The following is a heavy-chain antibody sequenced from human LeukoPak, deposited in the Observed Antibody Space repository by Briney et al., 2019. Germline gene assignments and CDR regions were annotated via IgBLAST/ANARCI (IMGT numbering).Heavy chain of an antibody. D-gene: IGHD5-12*01. J-gene: IGHJ4*02. CDR3: ATGRQTQVDIVPTIDEPLAY. V-gene: IGHV3-23*01. Sequence: GGPLRLSCAASGFTFSSYAMSWVRQAPGKGLEWVSDISGSGAYTYYADSVKGRFTVSRDKSKNTLYLQMNSLRAEDTAVYYCATGRQTQVDIVPTIDEPLAYWGQGTLVTVSS. CDR2: ISGSGAYT. CDR1: GFTFSSYA.